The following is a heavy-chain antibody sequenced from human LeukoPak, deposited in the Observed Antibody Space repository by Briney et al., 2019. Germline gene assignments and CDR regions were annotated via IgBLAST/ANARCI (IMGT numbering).Heavy chain of an antibody. J-gene: IGHJ5*02. CDR1: GGSIKNDGYS. Sequence: SQTLSLTCAVSGGSIKNDGYSWSWIRQSPEKGLEWLGYVYDSGNIYYNPSLQSRATISVEVSKIHFSLELRSVTAADTAVYYCARGPYNWNTVVGSGFDPWGQGTLVIVSS. V-gene: IGHV4-30-4*07. D-gene: IGHD1-20*01. CDR2: VYDSGNI. CDR3: ARGPYNWNTVVGSGFDP.